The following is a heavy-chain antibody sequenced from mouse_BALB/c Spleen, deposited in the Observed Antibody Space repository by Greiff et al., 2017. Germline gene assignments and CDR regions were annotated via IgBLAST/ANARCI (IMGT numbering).Heavy chain of an antibody. J-gene: IGHJ4*01. Sequence: QVQLKESGPGLVAPSQSLSITCTVSGFSLTSYGVHWVRQPPGKGLEWLGVIWAGGSTNYNSALMSRLSISKDNSKSQVFLKMNSLQTDDTAMYYCARVSQIYYGNLLGAMDYWGQGTSVTVSS. D-gene: IGHD2-1*01. V-gene: IGHV2-9*02. CDR3: ARVSQIYYGNLLGAMDY. CDR2: IWAGGST. CDR1: GFSLTSYG.